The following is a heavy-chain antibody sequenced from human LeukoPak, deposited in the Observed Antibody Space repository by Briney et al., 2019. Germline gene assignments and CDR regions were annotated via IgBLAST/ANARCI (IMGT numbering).Heavy chain of an antibody. Sequence: GASVKVSCKASGGTFSSYAISWVRQAPGQGLEWMGGIIPIFGTANYAQKFQGRVTITTDGSTSTAYMELSSLRSEDTAVYYCASQYYYDSSGYIPLAYWGQGTLVTVSS. J-gene: IGHJ4*02. CDR3: ASQYYYDSSGYIPLAY. CDR1: GGTFSSYA. V-gene: IGHV1-69*05. D-gene: IGHD3-22*01. CDR2: IIPIFGTA.